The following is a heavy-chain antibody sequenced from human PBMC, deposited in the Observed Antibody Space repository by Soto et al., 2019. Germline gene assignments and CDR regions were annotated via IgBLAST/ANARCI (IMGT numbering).Heavy chain of an antibody. CDR2: ISSNGDNT. J-gene: IGHJ4*02. D-gene: IGHD3-3*01. V-gene: IGHV3-64D*08. CDR1: GFTFISYA. Sequence: LGGSLRLSCSASGFTFISYALHWVRQAPGKGLECVSVISSNGDNTYYADSVQGRFTISRDNSKNTLYLQMSSLRTEDTAVYYCVKAYSDFWSGYFDYWGRGTLVTGSS. CDR3: VKAYSDFWSGYFDY.